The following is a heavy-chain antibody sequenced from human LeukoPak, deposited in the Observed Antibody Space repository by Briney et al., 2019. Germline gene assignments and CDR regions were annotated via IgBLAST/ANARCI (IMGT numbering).Heavy chain of an antibody. CDR3: ARDRLPLVELPMRWFDP. J-gene: IGHJ5*02. CDR2: IWYDGSNK. V-gene: IGHV3-33*01. Sequence: PGGSLRLSCAASGFTFSSYGMHWVRQAPGKGLEWVAVIWYDGSNKYYADSVKGRFTISRDNSKNTLYLQMNSLRAEDTAVYYCARDRLPLVELPMRWFDPWGQGTLVTVSS. D-gene: IGHD1-7*01. CDR1: GFTFSSYG.